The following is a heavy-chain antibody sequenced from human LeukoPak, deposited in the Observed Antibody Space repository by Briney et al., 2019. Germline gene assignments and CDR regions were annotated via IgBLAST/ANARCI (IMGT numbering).Heavy chain of an antibody. V-gene: IGHV4-30-4*01. Sequence: SETLSLTCTVSGGSISSGDYYWSWIRQAPGKGLEWIGYIYYSGSTYYNPSLKSRVTISVDTSKNQFSLKLSSVTAADTAVYYCARDPGDSSGYYYDYWGQGTLVTVSS. CDR3: ARDPGDSSGYYYDY. CDR1: GGSISSGDYY. D-gene: IGHD3-22*01. J-gene: IGHJ4*02. CDR2: IYYSGST.